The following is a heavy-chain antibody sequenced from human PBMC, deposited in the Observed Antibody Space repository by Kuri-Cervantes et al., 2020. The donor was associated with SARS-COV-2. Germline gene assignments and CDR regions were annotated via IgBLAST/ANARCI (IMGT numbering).Heavy chain of an antibody. V-gene: IGHV3-66*01. D-gene: IGHD3-22*01. CDR3: ARAPTYYDSSGPTYYFDY. J-gene: IGHJ4*02. CDR2: IYSGGST. CDR1: GFTVSSNY. Sequence: LSLTCAASGFTVSSNYMSWVRQAPGKGLEWVSVIYSGGSTYYADSVKGRFTISRDNSKNTLYLQMNSLRAEDTAVYYCARAPTYYDSSGPTYYFDYWGQGTLVTVSS.